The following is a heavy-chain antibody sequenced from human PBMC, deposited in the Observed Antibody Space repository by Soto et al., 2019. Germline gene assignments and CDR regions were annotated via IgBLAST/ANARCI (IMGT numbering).Heavy chain of an antibody. CDR1: GYTFTSYD. Sequence: QVQLVQSGAEVKKPGASVKVCCKASGYTFTSYDINWVRQATGQGFEYLGWMNPNRGNTGYVKKFQGRVTVTRDTSMRTAYMELSSLRSEDTAVYYCARGIKYGDYSRWFDPWGPGTLVTVSS. J-gene: IGHJ5*02. CDR3: ARGIKYGDYSRWFDP. V-gene: IGHV1-8*01. D-gene: IGHD4-17*01. CDR2: MNPNRGNT.